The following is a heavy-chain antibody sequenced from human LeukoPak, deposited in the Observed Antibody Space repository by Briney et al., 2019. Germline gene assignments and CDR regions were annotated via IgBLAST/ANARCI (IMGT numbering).Heavy chain of an antibody. CDR2: ISNDGGGT. J-gene: IGHJ4*02. V-gene: IGHV3-23*01. CDR3: VRRGDASSGWGDHDY. CDR1: GFIFNNYG. Sequence: GGPLRLSCAASGFIFNNYGLIWVRQAPGKGLEWASAISNDGGGTNYADFVKGRFTISRDNSKNMLHLQMSSLTGEDTALYYCVRRGDASSGWGDHDYWGQGALVTVSS. D-gene: IGHD6-19*01.